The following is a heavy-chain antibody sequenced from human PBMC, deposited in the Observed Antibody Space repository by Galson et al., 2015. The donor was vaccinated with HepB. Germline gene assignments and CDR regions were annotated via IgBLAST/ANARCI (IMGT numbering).Heavy chain of an antibody. CDR3: ARVVGQWLIHDAFDL. D-gene: IGHD6-19*01. V-gene: IGHV4-59*01. CDR1: GGSMNDYY. CDR2: VYYTGST. J-gene: IGHJ3*01. Sequence: TCTVSGGSMNDYYWTWIRQPPGKGLEWIGHVYYTGSTQYNPSLKSRVTISVDTSKNQFSLKLTSLTVADTAVYFCARVVGQWLIHDAFDLWGQGTLVPVSS.